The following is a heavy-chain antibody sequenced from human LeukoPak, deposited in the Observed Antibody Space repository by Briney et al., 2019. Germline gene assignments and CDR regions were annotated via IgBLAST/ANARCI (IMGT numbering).Heavy chain of an antibody. Sequence: SVKVSCKASGFTFTSSAMQWVRQARGQRLEWIGWIVVGSGNTNHAQKFQERVTITRDMSTSTAYMELSSLRSEDTAVYYCAAGSIAVAGPPVYWGQGTLVTVSS. J-gene: IGHJ4*02. CDR2: IVVGSGNT. CDR1: GFTFTSSA. D-gene: IGHD6-19*01. V-gene: IGHV1-58*02. CDR3: AAGSIAVAGPPVY.